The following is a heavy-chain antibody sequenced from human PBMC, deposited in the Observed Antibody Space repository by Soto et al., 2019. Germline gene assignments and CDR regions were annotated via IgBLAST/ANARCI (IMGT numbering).Heavy chain of an antibody. CDR3: AKGGEASDVDAFDA. CDR1: GFTFSHYA. V-gene: IGHV3-23*01. Sequence: EVQLLESGGDLVQPGGSLRLSCAASGFTFSHYALSWVRQAPGKGLEWISGFGSSAGSPFYADSVKGRFTISRDNSKNTLYRQMNNLRAADTAKYFCAKGGEASDVDAFDAWGQGTLVTVSS. CDR2: FGSSAGSP. J-gene: IGHJ3*01. D-gene: IGHD2-21*01.